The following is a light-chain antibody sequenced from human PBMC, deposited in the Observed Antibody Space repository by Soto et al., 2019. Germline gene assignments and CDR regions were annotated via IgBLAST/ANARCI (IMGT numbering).Light chain of an antibody. CDR3: QQYISFPRT. J-gene: IGKJ1*01. Sequence: DIQMTQSPSTLYASVGDRVTITCRASENIYDWLAWYQQKPGNAPKLLIYRASILASGVPSGFSGSGSGTGFTLTISSLQPEDFATYYCQQYISFPRTFGQGTKVDIK. CDR1: ENIYDW. V-gene: IGKV1-5*03. CDR2: RAS.